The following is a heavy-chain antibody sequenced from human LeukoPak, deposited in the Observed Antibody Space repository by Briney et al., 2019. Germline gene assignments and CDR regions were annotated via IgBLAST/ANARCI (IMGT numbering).Heavy chain of an antibody. Sequence: SETLSLTCTVSGGSISSSSYYWRWIRQPPGKGLEWIGSIYNSGSTYYHPSLKSRVTISVDTSEHHFSMNLPSVTAAGTAVYYCAGVGRYSGGYGFDYWGQGTLVTVSS. CDR2: IYNSGST. D-gene: IGHD1-26*01. J-gene: IGHJ4*02. CDR3: AGVGRYSGGYGFDY. CDR1: GGSISSSSYY. V-gene: IGHV4-39*02.